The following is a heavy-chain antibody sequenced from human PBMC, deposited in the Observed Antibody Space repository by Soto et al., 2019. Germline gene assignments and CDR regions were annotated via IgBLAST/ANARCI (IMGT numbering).Heavy chain of an antibody. CDR2: IYSGGST. V-gene: IGHV3-66*01. CDR3: AREDGYRGGDAFDI. J-gene: IGHJ3*02. D-gene: IGHD5-12*01. Sequence: EVQLVESGGGLVQPGGSLRLSCAASGFTVSSNYMSWVRQAPGKGLEWVSVIYSGGSTYYADSVKGRITISRDNSKNTLYLQMNSLRAEDTAVYYCAREDGYRGGDAFDIWGQGTMVTVSS. CDR1: GFTVSSNY.